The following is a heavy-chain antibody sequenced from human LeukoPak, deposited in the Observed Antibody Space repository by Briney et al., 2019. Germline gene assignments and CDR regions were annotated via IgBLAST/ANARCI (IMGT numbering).Heavy chain of an antibody. CDR1: GFTFSSYA. V-gene: IGHV3-30-3*01. D-gene: IGHD4-11*01. CDR3: ASDYSNYAGPEGY. CDR2: ISYDGSNK. J-gene: IGHJ4*02. Sequence: PGGSPRLSCAASGFTFSSYAMHWVRQAPGKGLEWVAVISYDGSNKYYADSVKGRFTISRDNSKNTLYLQMNSLRAEDTAVYYCASDYSNYAGPEGYWGQGTLVTVSS.